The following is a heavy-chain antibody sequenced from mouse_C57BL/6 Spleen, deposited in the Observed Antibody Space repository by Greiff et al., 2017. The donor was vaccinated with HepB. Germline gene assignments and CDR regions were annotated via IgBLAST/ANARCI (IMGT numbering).Heavy chain of an antibody. CDR1: GYTFTSYW. CDR2: IDPSDSYT. J-gene: IGHJ4*01. V-gene: IGHV1-50*01. Sequence: QVQLQQPGAELVKPGASVKLSCKASGYTFTSYWMQWVKQRPGQGLEWIGEIDPSDSYTNYNQKFKGKATLTVDTSSSTAYMQLSSLTSEDSAVYYCARSEQGENAMDYWGQGTSVTVSS. CDR3: ARSEQGENAMDY.